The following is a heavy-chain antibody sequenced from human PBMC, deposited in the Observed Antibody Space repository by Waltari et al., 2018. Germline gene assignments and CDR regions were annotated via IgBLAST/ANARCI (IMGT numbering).Heavy chain of an antibody. J-gene: IGHJ4*02. CDR1: GYTFTSTY. D-gene: IGHD6-6*01. CDR2: INPSGGST. Sequence: QVQLVQSGAEVKKPGASVKVSCTASGYTFTSTYIHWVRQAPGQGLEWMGIINPSGGSTSYAQKFQGRVTMTRDTSTSTVYMELSSLRSEDTAVYYCARVGSSRGGPYYFDYWGQGTLVTVSS. CDR3: ARVGSSRGGPYYFDY. V-gene: IGHV1-46*01.